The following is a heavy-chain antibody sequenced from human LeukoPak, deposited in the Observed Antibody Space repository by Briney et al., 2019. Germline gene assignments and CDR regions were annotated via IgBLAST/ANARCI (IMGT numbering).Heavy chain of an antibody. CDR2: IWYDESNK. J-gene: IGHJ4*02. V-gene: IGHV3-33*01. CDR3: ARGLGYSYGYGIDY. Sequence: GGSLRLSCAASGFIFSSYAMHWVRQAPGKGPEWVAIIWYDESNKYYAESVEGRFTISRDNSKNTLYLQMNSLRAEDTAVYSCARGLGYSYGYGIDYWGQGTLVIASS. CDR1: GFIFSSYA. D-gene: IGHD5-18*01.